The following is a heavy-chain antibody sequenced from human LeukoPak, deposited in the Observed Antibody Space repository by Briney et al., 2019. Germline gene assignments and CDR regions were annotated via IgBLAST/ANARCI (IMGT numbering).Heavy chain of an antibody. CDR3: ARHRRVGSGSYSGWFDP. Sequence: SETLSLTCAVYGGSISGTYWSWIRHPPGKGLEWIGEINHSGSTNYNPSLKSRVTISVDTSKNQFSLKLSSVTAADMAVYYCARHRRVGSGSYSGWFDPWGQGTLVTVSS. CDR2: INHSGST. V-gene: IGHV4-34*01. J-gene: IGHJ5*02. CDR1: GGSISGTY. D-gene: IGHD3-10*01.